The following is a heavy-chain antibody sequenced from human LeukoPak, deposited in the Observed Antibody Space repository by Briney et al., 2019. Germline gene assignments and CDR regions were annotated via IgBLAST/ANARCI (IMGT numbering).Heavy chain of an antibody. D-gene: IGHD3-22*01. CDR3: ASEGNYDSSGYSRYNYYYMDV. J-gene: IGHJ6*03. CDR1: GYTFTSYG. Sequence: ASVKVSCTASGYTFTSYGISWVRQAPGQGLEWMGGIIPAFGTAHYAQKFQGRVTFTTDESTTTAYMELRSLRSEDTTVYYCASEGNYDSSGYSRYNYYYMDVWGKGTAVTVSS. CDR2: IIPAFGTA. V-gene: IGHV1-69*05.